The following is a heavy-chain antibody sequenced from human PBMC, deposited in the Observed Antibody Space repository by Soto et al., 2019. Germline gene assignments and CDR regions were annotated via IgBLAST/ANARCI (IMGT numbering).Heavy chain of an antibody. CDR3: ARDRATYSSSSGGFNWFDP. D-gene: IGHD6-6*01. CDR2: IIPIFGTA. Sequence: ASVKVSCKASGGTFSSYAISWVRQAPGQGLEWMGGIIPIFGTANYAQKFQGRVTITADESTSTAYMELSSLRSEDTAVYYCARDRATYSSSSGGFNWFDPWGQGTLVTVSS. J-gene: IGHJ5*02. V-gene: IGHV1-69*13. CDR1: GGTFSSYA.